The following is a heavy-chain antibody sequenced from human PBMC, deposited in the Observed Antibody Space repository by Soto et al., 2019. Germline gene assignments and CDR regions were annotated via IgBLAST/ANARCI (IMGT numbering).Heavy chain of an antibody. V-gene: IGHV3-74*01. D-gene: IGHD2-21*02. CDR1: GFAFSTSW. J-gene: IGHJ4*02. Sequence: EVQLVESGGGLVQPGGSLRLSCGASGFAFSTSWMHWVRQAPGQGLVWVSRITADGSDSSYVDSVKGRFTISRDNSKNTVYLEMNSLRAEDTAVYYCAAFVVVTAGHYWGQGALVTVSS. CDR2: ITADGSDS. CDR3: AAFVVVTAGHY.